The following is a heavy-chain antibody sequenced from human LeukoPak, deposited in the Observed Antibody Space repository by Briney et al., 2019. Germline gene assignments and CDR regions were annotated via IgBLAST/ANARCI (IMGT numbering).Heavy chain of an antibody. CDR3: ARMYYDFWSGYEYFDY. Sequence: ASVKVSCKASGYTFTGYYMHWVRQAPGQGLEWMGRINPNSGGANYAQKFQGRVTMTRDTSISTAYMELSRLRSDDTAVYYCARMYYDFWSGYEYFDYWGQGTLVTVSS. J-gene: IGHJ4*02. D-gene: IGHD3-3*01. V-gene: IGHV1-2*06. CDR2: INPNSGGA. CDR1: GYTFTGYY.